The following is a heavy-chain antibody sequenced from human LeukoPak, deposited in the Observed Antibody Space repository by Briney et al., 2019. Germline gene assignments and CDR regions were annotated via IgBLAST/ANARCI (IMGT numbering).Heavy chain of an antibody. J-gene: IGHJ4*02. CDR2: MGNAGDT. D-gene: IGHD6-19*01. Sequence: GGSLRLSCAASGFTFSVYDMHWVRQLPGKGLEWVSGMGNAGDTYYPGSVKGRFTISRENAKNSLYLQMNSLRAGDTAVYYCARTHPGIAVAGVAFDYWGQGTLVTVSS. CDR1: GFTFSVYD. V-gene: IGHV3-13*01. CDR3: ARTHPGIAVAGVAFDY.